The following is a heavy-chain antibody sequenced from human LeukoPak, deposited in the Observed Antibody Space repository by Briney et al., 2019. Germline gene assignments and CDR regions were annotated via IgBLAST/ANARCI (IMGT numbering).Heavy chain of an antibody. V-gene: IGHV5-51*01. J-gene: IGHJ4*02. D-gene: IGHD4-11*01. Sequence: GESLKISCKGSGYSFTSYWIGWVRQMPGKGLEWMGIIYPGDSDTRYSPSFQGQVTISADKSISTAYLRWTSLQASDSAIYYCARHVLQGSNYFDYWGQGTLVTVPS. CDR3: ARHVLQGSNYFDY. CDR2: IYPGDSDT. CDR1: GYSFTSYW.